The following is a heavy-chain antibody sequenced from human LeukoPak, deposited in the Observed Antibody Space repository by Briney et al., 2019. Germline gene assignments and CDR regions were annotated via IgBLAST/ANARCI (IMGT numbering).Heavy chain of an antibody. Sequence: SETLSLTCTVSGGSVSSGSYYWSWIRQPPGKGLEWIGYIYYSGSTNYNPSLKSRVTISVDTSKNQFSLKLSSVTAADTAVYYCARAKGPYGMDVWGQGTTVTVSS. V-gene: IGHV4-61*01. CDR3: ARAKGPYGMDV. J-gene: IGHJ6*02. CDR2: IYYSGST. CDR1: GGSVSSGSYY.